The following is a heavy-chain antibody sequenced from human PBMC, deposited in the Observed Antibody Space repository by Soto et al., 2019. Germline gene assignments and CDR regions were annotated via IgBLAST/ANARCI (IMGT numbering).Heavy chain of an antibody. CDR1: GFTFSSYG. CDR2: ISYDGSNK. D-gene: IGHD3-22*01. CDR3: AKPLNGVVVISYYFDY. Sequence: QVQLVESGGGVVQPGRSLRLSCAASGFTFSSYGMHWVRQAPGKGLEWVAVISYDGSNKYYADSVKGRFTISRDNSKNTLYLQMNSLRAEDTAVYYCAKPLNGVVVISYYFDYWGQGTLVTVSS. J-gene: IGHJ4*02. V-gene: IGHV3-30*18.